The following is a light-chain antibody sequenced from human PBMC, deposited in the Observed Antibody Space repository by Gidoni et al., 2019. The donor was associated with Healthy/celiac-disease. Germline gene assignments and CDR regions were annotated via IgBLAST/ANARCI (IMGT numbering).Light chain of an antibody. CDR3: QLFNPLA. CDR2: HAS. Sequence: GDRVTITCRASQSVSNWLAWYQQKPGKAPKLLIHHASTLQSGVPSRFSGSGSGTEFTLTITSLQPDDFATYYCQLFNPLAFGPGTKVDFK. CDR1: QSVSNW. V-gene: IGKV1-5*01. J-gene: IGKJ3*01.